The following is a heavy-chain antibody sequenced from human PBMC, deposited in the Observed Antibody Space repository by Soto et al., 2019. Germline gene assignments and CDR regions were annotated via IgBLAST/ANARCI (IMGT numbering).Heavy chain of an antibody. Sequence: QVQLVQSGAEVQKPGSSVKVSCKASGGTFSSYTISWVRQAPGQGLEWMGRIIPILGIANSAQKFKGRVTINADKSTSTAYMELSSLRSEDTAVYYCARSVQQLGGDYMDVWGKGTTVTVSS. CDR3: ARSVQQLGGDYMDV. D-gene: IGHD6-13*01. CDR2: IIPILGIA. J-gene: IGHJ6*03. CDR1: GGTFSSYT. V-gene: IGHV1-69*02.